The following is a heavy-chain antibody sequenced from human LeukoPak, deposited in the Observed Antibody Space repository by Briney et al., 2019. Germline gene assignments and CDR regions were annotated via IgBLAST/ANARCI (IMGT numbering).Heavy chain of an antibody. CDR3: ATVVPAANSDY. CDR2: ISYDGSNK. V-gene: IGHV3-30*03. D-gene: IGHD2-2*01. CDR1: GFTFSSYG. Sequence: GGSLRLSCAASGFTFSSYGMHWVRQAPGKGLEWVAVISYDGSNKYYADSVKGRFTISRDNSKNTLYLQMNSLRAEDTAVYYCATVVPAANSDYWGQGTPVTVSS. J-gene: IGHJ4*02.